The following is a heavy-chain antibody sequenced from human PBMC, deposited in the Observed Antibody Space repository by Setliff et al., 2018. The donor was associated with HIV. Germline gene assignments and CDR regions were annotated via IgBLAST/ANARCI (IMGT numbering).Heavy chain of an antibody. CDR2: ISGSGGST. CDR3: ARDLAYYDFWSGYYSGPRHLPEPKEYYYYGMDV. V-gene: IGHV3-23*01. Sequence: PGGSLRLSCAASGFTFSSYAMSWVRQAPGKGLEWVSAISGSGGSTYYADAVKCRFTITRDNTKSTMYLQMNSLRAEDTAVYSCARDLAYYDFWSGYYSGPRHLPEPKEYYYYGMDVWGQGTTVTVSS. D-gene: IGHD3-3*01. J-gene: IGHJ6*02. CDR1: GFTFSSYA.